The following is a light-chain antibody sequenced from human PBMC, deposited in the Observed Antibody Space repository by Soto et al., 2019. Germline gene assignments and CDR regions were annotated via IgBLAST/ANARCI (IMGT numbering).Light chain of an antibody. CDR2: DVS. CDR3: SSYAGTSTFVL. V-gene: IGLV2-11*01. CDR1: SGDVGYYNY. Sequence: QSALTQSRSVSGSPGQSVTISCTGTSGDVGYYNYVSWYQQHPGKAPKLMIYDVSKRPSGVPDRFSGSKSGNTASLTIAGLRAEDEAQYFCSSYAGTSTFVLFGGGTKLTVL. J-gene: IGLJ2*01.